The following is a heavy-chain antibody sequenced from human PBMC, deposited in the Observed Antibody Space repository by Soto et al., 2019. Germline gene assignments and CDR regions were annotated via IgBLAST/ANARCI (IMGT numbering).Heavy chain of an antibody. J-gene: IGHJ4*02. D-gene: IGHD7-27*01. Sequence: GGSLRLSCAASGFTFNFFSINWVRQAPGKGLEWVSYISQNSEIISYSDSMRGRVTISRDNAKNSLFLQMSSLREEDTAVYYCVRDLNWALDFWGQGALVTVSS. V-gene: IGHV3-48*02. CDR3: VRDLNWALDF. CDR2: ISQNSEII. CDR1: GFTFNFFS.